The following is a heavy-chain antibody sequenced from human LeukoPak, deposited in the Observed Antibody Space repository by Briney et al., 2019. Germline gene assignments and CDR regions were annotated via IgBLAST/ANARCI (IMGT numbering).Heavy chain of an antibody. V-gene: IGHV4-34*01. CDR3: ARVFRRDSYNLWTNWFDP. D-gene: IGHD5-24*01. CDR2: INHSGST. J-gene: IGHJ5*02. CDR1: GGSFSGYY. Sequence: SETLSLTCAVYGGSFSGYYWSWIRQPPGKGLEWIGEINHSGSTNYNPSLKSRVTISVDTSKNQFSLKLSSVTAADTAVYYCARVFRRDSYNLWTNWFDPWGQGTLVTVSS.